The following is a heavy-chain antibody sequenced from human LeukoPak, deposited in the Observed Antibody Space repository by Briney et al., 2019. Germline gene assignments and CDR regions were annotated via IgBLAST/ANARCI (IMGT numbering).Heavy chain of an antibody. CDR1: GGSISSSSYY. CDR2: IYYSGST. J-gene: IGHJ4*02. Sequence: PSETLSLTCTVSGGSISSSSYYWGWIRQPPGKGLEWMGSIYYSGSTYYNPSLKSRVTISVDTSKNQFSLKLSSVTAADTAVYYCARHIEVYDYVWGSYLDYWGQGTLVTVSS. V-gene: IGHV4-39*01. D-gene: IGHD3-16*01. CDR3: ARHIEVYDYVWGSYLDY.